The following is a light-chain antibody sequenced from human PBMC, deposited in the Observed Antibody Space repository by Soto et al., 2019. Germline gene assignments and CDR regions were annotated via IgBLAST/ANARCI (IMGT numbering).Light chain of an antibody. Sequence: IVMTQSPDSVAVSLCDGATINCKSSQSVLYSSNNKNYLAWYQQKPGQPPKLLIYWASNRESGVPDRFSGSGAGTDFTLSISSLEPEDFAVYYGQQRSNWPPSITFGQGTRLEIK. CDR3: QQRSNWPPSIT. CDR2: WAS. CDR1: QSVLYSSNNKNY. V-gene: IGKV4-1*01. J-gene: IGKJ5*01.